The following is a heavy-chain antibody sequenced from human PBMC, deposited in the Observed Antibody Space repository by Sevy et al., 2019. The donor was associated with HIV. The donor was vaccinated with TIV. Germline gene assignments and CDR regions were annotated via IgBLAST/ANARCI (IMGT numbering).Heavy chain of an antibody. V-gene: IGHV1-24*01. J-gene: IGHJ4*02. CDR1: GKKVTQLA. CDR3: ATTKDYYESSGSPFDD. Sequence: ASVKVSCKVSGKKVTQLAMHWVRQAPGKGLEWMATFDPEDGETFYAQNFQGRVTMTEDTSRDTAYMELSSLRSEDAAVYYCATTKDYYESSGSPFDDWGQGTLVTVS. CDR2: FDPEDGET. D-gene: IGHD3-22*01.